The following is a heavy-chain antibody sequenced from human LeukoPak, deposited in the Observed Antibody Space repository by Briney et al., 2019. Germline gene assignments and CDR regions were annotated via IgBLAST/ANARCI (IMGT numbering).Heavy chain of an antibody. CDR1: GGSISSSKYY. D-gene: IGHD3-10*01. CDR3: ARHGYAYGSGSYFDS. Sequence: SETLSLTCTVSGGSISSSKYYWGWIRQPPGKGLEWIGSIYYSGSTYYNPSLKSRVTISVDTSKNQFSLKLSSVTAADTAVYYCARHGYAYGSGSYFDSCGQGTLVTVSS. J-gene: IGHJ4*02. CDR2: IYYSGST. V-gene: IGHV4-39*01.